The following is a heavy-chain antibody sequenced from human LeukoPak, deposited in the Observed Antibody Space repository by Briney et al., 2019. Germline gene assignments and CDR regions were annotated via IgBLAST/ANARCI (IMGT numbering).Heavy chain of an antibody. J-gene: IGHJ3*02. CDR3: AGETDTGSNHAKIRYDI. D-gene: IGHD1-26*01. V-gene: IGHV4-59*01. CDR2: IFGSGDF. CDR1: GGSISDYY. Sequence: SGTLSLTCTVSGGSISDYYWSWIRQPPGKGLEWVGWIFGSGDFNYNPSLKSRLSISLNTSNNNFYHQLITAPAADTAVDYCAGETDTGSNHAKIRYDIWGQGTMVTVSS.